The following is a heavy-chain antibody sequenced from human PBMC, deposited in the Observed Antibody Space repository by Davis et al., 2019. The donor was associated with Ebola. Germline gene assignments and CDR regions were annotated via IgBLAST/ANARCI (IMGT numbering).Heavy chain of an antibody. V-gene: IGHV1-3*01. J-gene: IGHJ2*01. CDR1: GYTFTSYA. D-gene: IGHD3-3*01. CDR2: INAGNGNT. CDR3: ARVGSYDFWSGYYNLLGYFDL. Sequence: AASVKVSCKASGYTFTSYAMHWVRQAPGQRLEWMGWINAGNGNTKYSQKFQGRVTITRDTSASTAYMELSSLRSEDTAVYYCARVGSYDFWSGYYNLLGYFDLWGRGTLVTVSS.